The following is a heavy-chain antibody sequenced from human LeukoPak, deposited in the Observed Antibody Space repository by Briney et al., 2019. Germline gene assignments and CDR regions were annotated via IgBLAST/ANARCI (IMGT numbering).Heavy chain of an antibody. CDR3: ARRSRHYDILTGYFRN. CDR1: GGSFSGYY. Sequence: SETLSLTCAVYGGSFSGYYWSWIRQPPGKGLEWIGEINHSGSTNYNPSLKSRVTIPVDTSKNQFSLKLSSVTAADTAVYYCARRSRHYDILTGYFRNWGQGTLVTVSS. V-gene: IGHV4-34*01. CDR2: INHSGST. D-gene: IGHD3-9*01. J-gene: IGHJ4*02.